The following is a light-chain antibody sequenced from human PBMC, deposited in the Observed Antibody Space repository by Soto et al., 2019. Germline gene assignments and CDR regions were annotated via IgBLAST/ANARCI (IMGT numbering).Light chain of an antibody. CDR3: RQYNSYSQT. CDR1: QSISSW. V-gene: IGKV1-5*03. Sequence: DIQMTQSPSTLSASVGDRVTITCRASQSISSWLAWYQQKPGKAPKLLIYKASSLESGVPSRFSGSGSGTEFTLTISSLQPDDFATYYCRQYNSYSQTFGQGTKVDNK. CDR2: KAS. J-gene: IGKJ1*01.